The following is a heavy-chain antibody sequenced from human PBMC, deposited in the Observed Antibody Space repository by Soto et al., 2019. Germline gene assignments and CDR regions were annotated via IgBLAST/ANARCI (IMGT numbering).Heavy chain of an antibody. V-gene: IGHV1-69*08. CDR2: IIPILGIA. J-gene: IGHJ4*02. CDR3: ARDSATPFDY. Sequence: QVQLVQSGAEVKKPGSSVKVSCKASGGTFSSYTISWVRQAPGQGLEWMGRIIPILGIANYAQKFQGRVTITADKSTSTAYVELSSLRSEDTDVYYCARDSATPFDYWGQGTLVTVSS. D-gene: IGHD2-15*01. CDR1: GGTFSSYT.